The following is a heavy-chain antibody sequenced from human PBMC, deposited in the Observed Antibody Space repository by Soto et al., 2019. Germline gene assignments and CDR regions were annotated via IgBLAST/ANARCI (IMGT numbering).Heavy chain of an antibody. V-gene: IGHV3-13*01. CDR3: ARDARFGFDP. J-gene: IGHJ5*02. Sequence: PGGSLRLCCAASGFTFSSYDMHWVRQATGKGLECVSAIGTAGDTYYPGSVKGRFTISRENAKNSLYLQMNSLRAGDTAVYYCARDARFGFDPWGQGTLVTVYS. CDR1: GFTFSSYD. D-gene: IGHD3-10*01. CDR2: IGTAGDT.